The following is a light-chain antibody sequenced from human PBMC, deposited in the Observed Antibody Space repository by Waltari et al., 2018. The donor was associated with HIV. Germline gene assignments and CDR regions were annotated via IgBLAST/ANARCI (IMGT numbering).Light chain of an antibody. V-gene: IGKV3-15*01. CDR1: QSVSSN. Sequence: EIVMTQSPATLSVSPGERATLPCRASQSVSSNLARYQQKPGQAPRLLIYGASTRATGIPARFSGSGSGTDFTLTISSLQAEDVAVYYCQQYYSPPLAFGGGTKVEIK. CDR2: GAS. CDR3: QQYYSPPLA. J-gene: IGKJ4*01.